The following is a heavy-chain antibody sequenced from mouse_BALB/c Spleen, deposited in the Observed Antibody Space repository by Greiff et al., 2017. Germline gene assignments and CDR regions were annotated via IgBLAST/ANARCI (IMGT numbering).Heavy chain of an antibody. V-gene: IGHV5-6*01. Sequence: EVQRVESGGDLVKPGGSLKLSCAASGFTFSSYGMSWVRQTPDKRLEWVATISSGGSYTYYPDSVKGRFTITRDNANNTLYLQMSRLKSEDTAMYYCARREDYYGSSRGGFAYWGQGTLVTVSA. CDR3: ARREDYYGSSRGGFAY. CDR2: ISSGGSYT. CDR1: GFTFSSYG. J-gene: IGHJ3*01. D-gene: IGHD1-1*01.